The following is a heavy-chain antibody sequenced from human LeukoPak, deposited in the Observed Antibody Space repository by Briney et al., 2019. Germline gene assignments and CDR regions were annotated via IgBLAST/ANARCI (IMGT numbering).Heavy chain of an antibody. D-gene: IGHD3-16*02. Sequence: ASVKVSCKASGYTFSSYDISWVRQAPGQGLEWMGWISVYSGNPSYAQKFQGRVTMTTDTSTSTAYLELRSLRSEDTAVYYCARDQYDYVWGSHRPYFDYWGQGTLVTVSS. CDR1: GYTFSSYD. CDR2: ISVYSGNP. V-gene: IGHV1-18*01. CDR3: ARDQYDYVWGSHRPYFDY. J-gene: IGHJ4*02.